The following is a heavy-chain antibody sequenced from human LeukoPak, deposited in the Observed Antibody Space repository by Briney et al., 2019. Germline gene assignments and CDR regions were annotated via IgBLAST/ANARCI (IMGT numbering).Heavy chain of an antibody. J-gene: IGHJ4*02. CDR3: ARVSGSYGGAVDY. Sequence: PGGSLRLSCAASGFTFSDYAMSWVRQAPGKGLEWVASIRQDGGEQYYVDSVKGRFTISRDIAKNSLYLQMNSLRAEDTAVYYCARVSGSYGGAVDYWGQGTLVTVSS. CDR1: GFTFSDYA. D-gene: IGHD1-26*01. V-gene: IGHV3-7*04. CDR2: IRQDGGEQ.